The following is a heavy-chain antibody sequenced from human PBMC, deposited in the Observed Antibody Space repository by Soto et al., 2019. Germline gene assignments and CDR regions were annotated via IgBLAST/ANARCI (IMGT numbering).Heavy chain of an antibody. CDR3: AKGGYSGYDYGDY. D-gene: IGHD5-12*01. V-gene: IGHV3-30*18. Sequence: QVQLVESGGGVVQPERSLRLSCAASGFTFSSYGMHWVRQAPGKGLEWVGVISDDGSNKYYADSVKGRFSISRDNSRNTLYLQTNSLRAEDTAVNYCAKGGYSGYDYGDYWGQGTLVTVSS. CDR2: ISDDGSNK. J-gene: IGHJ4*02. CDR1: GFTFSSYG.